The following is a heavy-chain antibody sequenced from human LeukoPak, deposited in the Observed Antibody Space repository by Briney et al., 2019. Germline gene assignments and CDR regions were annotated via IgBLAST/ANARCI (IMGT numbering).Heavy chain of an antibody. Sequence: GGSLRLSCTSSGFTLSRFAMHWVRQAPGKGLEWLGHMSDDGSEKHYVDSVRGRFTISRDPSKNTLYLEMTSLRTEDTAVYYCAREADSGYYRTVDYWGQGTLVTVSS. CDR3: AREADSGYYRTVDY. J-gene: IGHJ4*02. CDR2: MSDDGSEK. CDR1: GFTLSRFA. D-gene: IGHD2-15*01. V-gene: IGHV3-30-3*01.